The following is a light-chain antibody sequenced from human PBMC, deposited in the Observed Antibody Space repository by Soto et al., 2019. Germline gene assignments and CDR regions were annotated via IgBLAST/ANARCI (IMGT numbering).Light chain of an antibody. CDR1: QSIRTY. J-gene: IGKJ1*01. CDR3: QQSNSTPQT. Sequence: DTQLTQSPASLSVSLGDRATITCRASQSIRTYLNWYQQKPGQAPKLLIYAASSWESGVPARFSGSGSGTDFTLTISSLQPEDFANYYCQQSNSTPQTFGQGTKVEIK. CDR2: AAS. V-gene: IGKV1-39*01.